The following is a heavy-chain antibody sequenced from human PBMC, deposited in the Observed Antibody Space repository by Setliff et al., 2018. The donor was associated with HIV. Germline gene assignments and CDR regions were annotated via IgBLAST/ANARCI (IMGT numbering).Heavy chain of an antibody. D-gene: IGHD3-9*01. J-gene: IGHJ4*02. V-gene: IGHV3-23*01. CDR1: GFRFRGHA. CDR2: ISGSGGST. CDR3: AKGYFDWLRAGTFDY. Sequence: GGSLRLSCVASGFRFRGHAMNWVRQAPGKGLEWVSVISGSGGSTFYADSVKGRFTISRDNPKNTVYLQMNSLRAEDTAVYYCAKGYFDWLRAGTFDYWGQGSLVTVSS.